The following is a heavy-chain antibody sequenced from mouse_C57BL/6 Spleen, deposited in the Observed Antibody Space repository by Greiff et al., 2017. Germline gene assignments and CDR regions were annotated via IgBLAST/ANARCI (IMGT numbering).Heavy chain of an antibody. CDR2: IDPNSGGT. J-gene: IGHJ1*03. V-gene: IGHV1-72*01. CDR3: ARTTVVAKYFDV. Sequence: VQLQQPGAELVKPGASVKLSCKASGYTFTSYWMHWVKQRPGRGREWIGRIDPNSGGTKYNEKFKSKATLTVDKPSSTAYMQLSSLTSEDSAVYYCARTTVVAKYFDVWGTGTTVTVSS. D-gene: IGHD1-1*01. CDR1: GYTFTSYW.